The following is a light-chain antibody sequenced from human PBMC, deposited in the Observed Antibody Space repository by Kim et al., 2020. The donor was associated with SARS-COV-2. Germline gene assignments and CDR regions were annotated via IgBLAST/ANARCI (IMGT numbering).Light chain of an antibody. CDR3: QQYGSSRPLT. V-gene: IGKV3-20*01. CDR1: QSVNNSQ. Sequence: EIVLTQSPGTLSLSPGEGATLSCRASQSVNNSQLAWYQQKPGQPPRLLVFGASSRATGIPDRFSGSGSGTDFTLTISRLESEDFAVYYCQQYGSSRPLTFGGGTKLEI. J-gene: IGKJ4*01. CDR2: GAS.